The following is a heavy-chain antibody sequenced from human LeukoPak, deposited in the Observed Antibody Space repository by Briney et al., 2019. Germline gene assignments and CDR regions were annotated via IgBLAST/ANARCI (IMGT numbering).Heavy chain of an antibody. CDR2: ISSSGSTI. Sequence: GGSLRLSCAASGFTFSDYYMSWIRQAPGKGLEWVSYISSSGSTIYYADSVKGRFTISRDNAKNSLYLQMSSLRAEDTAVYYCARDHPYYYDSSGYYPALLWGQGTLVTVSS. V-gene: IGHV3-11*01. CDR1: GFTFSDYY. J-gene: IGHJ4*02. D-gene: IGHD3-22*01. CDR3: ARDHPYYYDSSGYYPALL.